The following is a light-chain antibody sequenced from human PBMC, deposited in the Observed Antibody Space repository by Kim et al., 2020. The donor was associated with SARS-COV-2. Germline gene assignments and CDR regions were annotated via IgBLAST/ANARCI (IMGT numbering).Light chain of an antibody. Sequence: IVLTPSPGTLSLSPGERATFSCRASQTVSNNYLAWYRQKPGQAPRLLIYGASSRATGIPDRFSGSGSGTDFSLSISRLEYEDFAVYYYQQYASSPLTFGPGTKVDIK. CDR3: QQYASSPLT. J-gene: IGKJ3*01. V-gene: IGKV3-20*01. CDR2: GAS. CDR1: QTVSNNY.